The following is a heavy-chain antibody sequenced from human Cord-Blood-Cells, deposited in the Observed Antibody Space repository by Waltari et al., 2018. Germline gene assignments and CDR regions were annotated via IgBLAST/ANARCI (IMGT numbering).Heavy chain of an antibody. J-gene: IGHJ3*02. D-gene: IGHD3-16*01. CDR3: ARMGDYAFDI. Sequence: LHLQDPRPELVKTWGTLSRTCPVSGGSSSSSRYSWGWLRQPPWKGLEWIGSIYYSVSTYYNPSLKSQVTISVDTSKNQFSLKLCSVTAADTAVYYCARMGDYAFDIWGQGTMVTVSS. V-gene: IGHV4-39*01. CDR1: GGSSSSSRYS. CDR2: IYYSVST.